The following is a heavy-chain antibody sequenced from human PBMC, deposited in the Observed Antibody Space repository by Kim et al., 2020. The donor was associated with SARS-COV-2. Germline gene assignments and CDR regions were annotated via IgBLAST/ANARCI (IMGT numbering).Heavy chain of an antibody. V-gene: IGHV4-39*07. D-gene: IGHD3-9*01. Sequence: STPSLKSRVTISVDTSKNQFSLKLSSVTAADTAVYYCARDILTGYPEFDYWGQGTLVTVSS. J-gene: IGHJ4*02. CDR3: ARDILTGYPEFDY.